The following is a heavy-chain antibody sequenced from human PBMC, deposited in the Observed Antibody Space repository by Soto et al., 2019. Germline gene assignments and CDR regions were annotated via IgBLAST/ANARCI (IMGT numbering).Heavy chain of an antibody. D-gene: IGHD2-2*01. J-gene: IGHJ4*02. CDR3: ATARHCSSDACPAAE. CDR2: IGPNPANT. V-gene: IGHV3-23*01. Sequence: VGSLRLSCAASGFPFSTSGMLWVRQTPGEGLEWVSAIGPNPANTKYTDSVKGRFTISRDNSKNTVFLQMTTLRAEDTALYYCATARHCSSDACPAAEWGQGTLVTVSS. CDR1: GFPFSTSG.